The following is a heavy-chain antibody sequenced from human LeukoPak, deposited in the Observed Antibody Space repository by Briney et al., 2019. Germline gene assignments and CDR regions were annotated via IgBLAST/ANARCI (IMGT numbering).Heavy chain of an antibody. CDR2: INPNSSGT. Sequence: ASVKVSCKASGYTFTGYYIHWVRQAPGQGLDWMGWINPNSSGTKYAQKFQGRVTMTRDTSISTAYMELTRLRSDDTAVYYCARDKRGDSSGYSTRAFDFWGQGTLVTVSS. CDR1: GYTFTGYY. D-gene: IGHD3-22*01. J-gene: IGHJ4*02. V-gene: IGHV1-2*02. CDR3: ARDKRGDSSGYSTRAFDF.